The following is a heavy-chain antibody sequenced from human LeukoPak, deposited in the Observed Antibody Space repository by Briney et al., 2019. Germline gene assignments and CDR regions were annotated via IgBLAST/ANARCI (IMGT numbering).Heavy chain of an antibody. CDR1: GGSVSSGSYY. V-gene: IGHV4-61*01. CDR3: ARESVLLWFGEVHYYGMDV. J-gene: IGHJ6*02. D-gene: IGHD3-10*01. CDR2: IYYSGST. Sequence: PSETLSLTCTVSGGSVSSGSYYWSWIRQPPGKGLEWIGYIYYSGSTNYNPSLKSRVTISVDTSKNQFSLKLSSVTAADTAVYYCARESVLLWFGEVHYYGMDVWGQGTTVTVSS.